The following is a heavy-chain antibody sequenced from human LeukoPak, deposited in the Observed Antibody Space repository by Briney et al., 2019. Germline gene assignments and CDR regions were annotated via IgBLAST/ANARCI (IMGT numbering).Heavy chain of an antibody. CDR2: ISWNSGSI. V-gene: IGHV3-9*03. CDR3: AKDRDYYGSGSSFDY. Sequence: LXXSXAASGFTFDDYXMHWVRHAXGXXLEWVSGISWNSGSIGYADSVKGRFTISRDNAKNSLYLQMNSLRAEDMALYYCAKDRDYYGSGSSFDYWGQGTLVTVSS. J-gene: IGHJ4*02. D-gene: IGHD3-10*01. CDR1: GFTFDDYX.